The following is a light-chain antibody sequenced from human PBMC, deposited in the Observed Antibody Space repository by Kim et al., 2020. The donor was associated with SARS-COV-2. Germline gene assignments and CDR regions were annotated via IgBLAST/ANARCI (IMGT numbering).Light chain of an antibody. CDR2: DAA. CDR3: QQRGSWPPALT. CDR1: HNIDIS. Sequence: PVESAPLSCRASHNIDISLAWYQQTPGQAPRLLIYDAAVRAAGIPDKFSGSGSGTDFTLTIGSLAPEDFAIYYCQQRGSWPPALTFGGGTKVDIK. V-gene: IGKV3-11*01. J-gene: IGKJ4*01.